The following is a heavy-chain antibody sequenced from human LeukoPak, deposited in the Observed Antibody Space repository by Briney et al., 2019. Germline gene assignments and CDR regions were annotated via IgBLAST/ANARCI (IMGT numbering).Heavy chain of an antibody. CDR2: IYSGGST. CDR3: ARDRYYYGSGSYSGMDV. J-gene: IGHJ6*02. V-gene: IGHV3-66*02. D-gene: IGHD3-10*01. Sequence: GGSLRLSCAASGFTFSDYYMSWVRQAPGKGLEWVSVIYSGGSTYYADSVKGRFTISRDNSKNTLYLQMNSLRAEDTAVYYCARDRYYYGSGSYSGMDVWGQGTTVTVSS. CDR1: GFTFSDYY.